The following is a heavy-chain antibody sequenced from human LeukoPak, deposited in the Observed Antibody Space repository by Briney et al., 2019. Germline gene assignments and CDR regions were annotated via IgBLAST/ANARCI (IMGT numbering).Heavy chain of an antibody. V-gene: IGHV4-59*12. J-gene: IGHJ5*02. CDR1: SGSISSYY. CDR3: ARGERITMIVVVSNWFDP. D-gene: IGHD3-22*01. CDR2: IYYSGST. Sequence: PSETLSLTCTVSSGSISSYYWSWIRQPPGKGLEWIGYIYYSGSTNYNPSLKSRVTISVDTSKNQFSLKLSSVTAADTAVYYCARGERITMIVVVSNWFDPWGQGALVIVSS.